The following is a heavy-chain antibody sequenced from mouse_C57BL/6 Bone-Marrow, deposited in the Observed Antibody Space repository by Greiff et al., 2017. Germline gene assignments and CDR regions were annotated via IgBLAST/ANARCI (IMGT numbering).Heavy chain of an antibody. D-gene: IGHD1-1*01. J-gene: IGHJ1*03. Sequence: VKLMESGAELMKPGASVKLSCKATGYTFTGYWIEWVKQRPGHGLEWIGEILPGSGSTNYNEKFKGKATFTADTSSNTAYMQLSSLTTEDSAIYYCAKELIYYYGSSYFYWYFDVWGTGTTVTVSS. V-gene: IGHV1-9*01. CDR1: GYTFTGYW. CDR2: ILPGSGST. CDR3: AKELIYYYGSSYFYWYFDV.